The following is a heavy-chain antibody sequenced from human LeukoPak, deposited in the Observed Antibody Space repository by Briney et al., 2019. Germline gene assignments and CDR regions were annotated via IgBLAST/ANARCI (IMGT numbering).Heavy chain of an antibody. CDR1: GFTFSSYT. V-gene: IGHV3-9*01. D-gene: IGHD3-10*01. Sequence: GGSLRLSCAASGFTFSSYTMNWVRQAPGKGLEWVSSISWNSGSIAYADSVKGRFTISRDNAKNSLYMQMNSLRAEDTALYYCAKAYYYGSGSDPADYWGQGTLVTVSS. CDR2: ISWNSGSI. CDR3: AKAYYYGSGSDPADY. J-gene: IGHJ4*02.